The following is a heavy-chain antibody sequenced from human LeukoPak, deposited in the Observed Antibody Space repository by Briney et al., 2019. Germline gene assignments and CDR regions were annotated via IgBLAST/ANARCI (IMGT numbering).Heavy chain of an antibody. D-gene: IGHD2-15*01. V-gene: IGHV4-4*07. CDR1: GYSISTGYY. J-gene: IGHJ6*03. Sequence: SETLSLTCTVSGYSISTGYYWSWIRQPAGKGLEWIGRIYTSGSTNYNPSLKSRVTMSVDTSKNQFSLKLSSVTAADTAVYYCARDRWGYCSGGSCYSHYYYYMDVWGKGTTVTISS. CDR2: IYTSGST. CDR3: ARDRWGYCSGGSCYSHYYYYMDV.